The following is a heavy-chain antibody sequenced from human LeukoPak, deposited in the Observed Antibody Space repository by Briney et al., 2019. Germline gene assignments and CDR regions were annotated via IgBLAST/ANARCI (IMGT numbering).Heavy chain of an antibody. CDR1: GGSFSGYY. V-gene: IGHV4-34*01. J-gene: IGHJ4*02. Sequence: SETLSLTCAVYGGSFSGYYWSWIRQPPGKGLEWIGEINHSGSTNYNPSLKSRVTISVDTSKNQFSLKLSSVTAADTAVYYCARGQGGSYFDYWGQGTLVTVSS. CDR3: ARGQGGSYFDY. D-gene: IGHD1-26*01. CDR2: INHSGST.